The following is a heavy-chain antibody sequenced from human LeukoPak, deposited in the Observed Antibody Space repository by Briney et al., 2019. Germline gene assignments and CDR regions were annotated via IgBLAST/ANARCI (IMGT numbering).Heavy chain of an antibody. Sequence: GGSLRLSCAASRFTLSNAWMSWVRQAPGKGLEWVGRIKTKTDGGTTDYAAPVKGRFTISRDDSKNTVYLQMNSLKTEDTAVYYCTAGLPFDYWGQGALVTVSS. J-gene: IGHJ4*02. V-gene: IGHV3-15*01. CDR2: IKTKTDGGTT. CDR3: TAGLPFDY. CDR1: RFTLSNAW.